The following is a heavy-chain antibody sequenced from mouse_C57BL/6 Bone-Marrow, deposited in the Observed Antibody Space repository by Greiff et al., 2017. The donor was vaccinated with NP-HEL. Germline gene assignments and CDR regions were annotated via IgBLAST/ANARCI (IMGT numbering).Heavy chain of an antibody. CDR1: GYTFTSYW. CDR2: IPPNSGGT. CDR3: ARYYYGSRGWYFDV. D-gene: IGHD1-1*01. J-gene: IGHJ1*03. Sequence: QVQLQQSLADLVKPGASVKLSCKASGYTFTSYWMHWVKQRPGRGLEWIGRIPPNSGGTKFNEKFKTKATLTVDKPSSTAYMQLSSLTSEDSAVYYCARYYYGSRGWYFDVWGTGTTVTVSS. V-gene: IGHV1-72*01.